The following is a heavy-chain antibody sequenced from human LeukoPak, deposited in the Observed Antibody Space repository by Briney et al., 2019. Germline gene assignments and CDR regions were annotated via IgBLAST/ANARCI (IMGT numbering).Heavy chain of an antibody. V-gene: IGHV3-21*01. Sequence: GGSLRLSCAASGVTFSSYSMNWVRQAPGKGLEWVSSISSSSSYIYYADSVKGRFTISRDNAKNSLYLQMNSLRAEDTAVYYCARDGIYYYDSSGYYPIDYWGQGTLVTVSS. CDR2: ISSSSSYI. D-gene: IGHD3-22*01. CDR3: ARDGIYYYDSSGYYPIDY. CDR1: GVTFSSYS. J-gene: IGHJ4*02.